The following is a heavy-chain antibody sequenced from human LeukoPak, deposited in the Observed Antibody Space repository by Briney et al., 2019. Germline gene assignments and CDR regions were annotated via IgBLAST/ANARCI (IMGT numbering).Heavy chain of an antibody. D-gene: IGHD4-23*01. CDR3: ARDRGGLNFDY. Sequence: SETLSLTCTVSGGSISSYYWSWIRQPPGKGLEWIGYIYYSGSTNYNPSLKSRVTISVDTSKNQFSLKLSSVTAADTAVYYCARDRGGLNFDYWGQGTLVTVSS. CDR1: GGSISSYY. J-gene: IGHJ4*02. V-gene: IGHV4-59*01. CDR2: IYYSGST.